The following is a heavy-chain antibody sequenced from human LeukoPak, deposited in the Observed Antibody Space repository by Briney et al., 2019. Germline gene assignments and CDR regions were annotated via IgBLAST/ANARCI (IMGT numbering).Heavy chain of an antibody. CDR1: GYTFTGYY. J-gene: IGHJ5*02. V-gene: IGHV1-2*02. CDR2: INPNSGGT. CDR3: ARDSNPEGYCSSTSCYGWFDP. Sequence: ASVKVSCKASGYTFTGYYMHWVRQAPGQGLEWMGWINPNSGGTNYAQKFQGRVTMTRDTSISTAYMELSRLRSDDTAVCYCARDSNPEGYCSSTSCYGWFDPWGQGTLVTVSS. D-gene: IGHD2-2*01.